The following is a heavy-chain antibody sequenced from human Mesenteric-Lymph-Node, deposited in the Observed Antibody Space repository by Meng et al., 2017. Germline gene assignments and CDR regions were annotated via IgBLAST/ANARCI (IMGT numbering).Heavy chain of an antibody. J-gene: IGHJ4*02. CDR2: IYWDDDR. D-gene: IGHD4-17*01. Sequence: QITLKESGPTLVKPTQTLTLTCTFSGFSLTTRGVGVGWIRQPPGKALEWLALIYWDDDRRFRTSLKSRVSITKDTSKNQVVLTMTDMDPVDTATYYCTHIEDYGKRGVGLYFDYWGQGALVTVSS. CDR3: THIEDYGKRGVGLYFDY. CDR1: GFSLTTRGVG. V-gene: IGHV2-5*02.